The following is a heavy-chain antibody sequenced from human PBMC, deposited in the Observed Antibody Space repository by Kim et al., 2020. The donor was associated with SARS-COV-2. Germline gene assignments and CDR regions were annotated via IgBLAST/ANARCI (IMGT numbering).Heavy chain of an antibody. Sequence: GGSLRLSCAASGFTFSSYGMHWVRQAPGKGLEWVAVIWYDGSNKYYADSVKGRFTISRDNSKNTLYLQMNSLRAEDTAVYYCAREVYLTDAFDIWGQGTMVTVSS. CDR2: IWYDGSNK. D-gene: IGHD3-16*02. CDR1: GFTFSSYG. CDR3: AREVYLTDAFDI. J-gene: IGHJ3*02. V-gene: IGHV3-33*01.